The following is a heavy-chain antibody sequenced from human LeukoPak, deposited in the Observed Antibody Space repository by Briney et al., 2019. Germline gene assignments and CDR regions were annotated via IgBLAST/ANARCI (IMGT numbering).Heavy chain of an antibody. V-gene: IGHV3-21*01. Sequence: KPGGSLRLSCAASGFTFSSYSMNWVRQAPGRGLEWVSSISSSSSYIYYADSVKGRFTISRDNAKNSLYLQMNSLRAEDTAVYYCARIGYYYDSGSAEYFQHWGQGTLVTVSS. J-gene: IGHJ1*01. CDR3: ARIGYYYDSGSAEYFQH. CDR2: ISSSSSYI. CDR1: GFTFSSYS. D-gene: IGHD3-22*01.